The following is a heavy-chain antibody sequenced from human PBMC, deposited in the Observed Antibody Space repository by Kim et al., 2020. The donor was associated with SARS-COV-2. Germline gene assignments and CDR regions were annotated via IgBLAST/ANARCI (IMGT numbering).Heavy chain of an antibody. Sequence: SETLSLTCAVYGGSFSGYYWSWIRQPPGKGLEWIGEINHSGSTNYNPSLKSRVTISVDTSKNQFSLKLSSVTAADTAVYYCARSSYYDSSGYYTLDYWGQGTLVTVYS. V-gene: IGHV4-34*01. CDR1: GGSFSGYY. D-gene: IGHD3-22*01. J-gene: IGHJ4*02. CDR3: ARSSYYDSSGYYTLDY. CDR2: INHSGST.